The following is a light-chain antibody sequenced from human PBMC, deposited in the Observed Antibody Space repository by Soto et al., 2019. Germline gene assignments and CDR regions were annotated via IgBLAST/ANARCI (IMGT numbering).Light chain of an antibody. Sequence: EIVLTQSPGTLSLSPGEGATLSCRASQSVSSSYIAWYQQRPGQTPSLLIYGASTRATGIPDRFSGSGSGTHFTLTISRLEPVDFAVYYCQHFGGTTFTFGQGTRLESK. CDR3: QHFGGTTFT. J-gene: IGKJ5*01. CDR1: QSVSSSY. CDR2: GAS. V-gene: IGKV3-20*01.